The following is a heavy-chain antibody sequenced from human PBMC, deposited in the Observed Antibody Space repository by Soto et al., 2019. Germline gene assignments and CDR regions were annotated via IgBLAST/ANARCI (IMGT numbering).Heavy chain of an antibody. Sequence: GGSLRLSCAASGFTFSSYGMHWVRQAPGKGLEWVAVISYDGSNKYYADSVKGRFTISRDNSKNTLYLQMNSLRAEDTAVYYCAKDIVLLWFGELLSFNAFDIWGQGTMVTVSS. CDR3: AKDIVLLWFGELLSFNAFDI. V-gene: IGHV3-30*18. CDR1: GFTFSSYG. J-gene: IGHJ3*02. D-gene: IGHD3-10*01. CDR2: ISYDGSNK.